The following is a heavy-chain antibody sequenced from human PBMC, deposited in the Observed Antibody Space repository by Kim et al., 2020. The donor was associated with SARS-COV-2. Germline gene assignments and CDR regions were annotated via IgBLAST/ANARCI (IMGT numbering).Heavy chain of an antibody. D-gene: IGHD2-15*01. J-gene: IGHJ4*02. Sequence: SVKDRCTISRDNAKNSLYLQMNSLGAEDTALYHCARGLGYCSGGSCYSDYWGQGTLVTVSS. CDR3: ARGLGYCSGGSCYSDY. V-gene: IGHV3-20*01.